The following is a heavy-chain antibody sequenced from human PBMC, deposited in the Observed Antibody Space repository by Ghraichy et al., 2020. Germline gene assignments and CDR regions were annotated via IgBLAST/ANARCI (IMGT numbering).Heavy chain of an antibody. D-gene: IGHD5-12*01. Sequence: GESLNISCAASGFRFSDHWMHWVRQAPGEGLEWVSRINQDGSITGHADSVRGRFTTSRDNAKNTLYLQMNSLRAEDTALYYCTRDFDSAYGNWGQGTLVTVSS. CDR2: INQDGSIT. CDR1: GFRFSDHW. CDR3: TRDFDSAYGN. V-gene: IGHV3-74*01. J-gene: IGHJ4*02.